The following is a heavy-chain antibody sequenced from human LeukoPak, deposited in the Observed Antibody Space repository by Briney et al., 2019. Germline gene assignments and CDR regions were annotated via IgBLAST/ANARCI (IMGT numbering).Heavy chain of an antibody. V-gene: IGHV3-7*01. Sequence: PGGSLRLSCAASGFTLSNYWMTWIRQAPGKGLEWVAHNKEDGTVKDYVDSVKGRFTISRGNTKNSLFLQLNSLRAEDTAVYYCVRDRGWFHFDLWGQGTLVTVSS. CDR3: VRDRGWFHFDL. CDR1: GFTLSNYW. J-gene: IGHJ4*02. CDR2: NKEDGTVK. D-gene: IGHD3-10*01.